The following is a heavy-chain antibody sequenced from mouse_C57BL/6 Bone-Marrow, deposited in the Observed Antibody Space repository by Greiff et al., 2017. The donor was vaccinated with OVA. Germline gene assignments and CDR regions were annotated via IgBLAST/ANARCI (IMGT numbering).Heavy chain of an antibody. CDR3: ARVDFITTVLGDY. J-gene: IGHJ2*01. CDR1: GFTFSDYY. Sequence: EVKLEESEGGLVQPGSSMKLSCTASGFTFSDYYMAWVRQVPEKGLEWVANINYDGSSTYYLDTLKSRFIFSRDNAKNILYLQMSSLKSEDTAAYYGARVDFITTVLGDYWGQGTTLTVSS. CDR2: INYDGSST. V-gene: IGHV5-16*01. D-gene: IGHD1-1*01.